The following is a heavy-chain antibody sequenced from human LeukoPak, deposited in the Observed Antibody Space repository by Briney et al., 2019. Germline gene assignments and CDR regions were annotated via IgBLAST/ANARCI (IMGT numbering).Heavy chain of an antibody. J-gene: IGHJ4*02. V-gene: IGHV1-2*02. CDR2: INPNSGGT. CDR1: GYTFTGYY. Sequence: ASVKVSCKASGYTFTGYYMHWVRQVPGQGLEWMGWINPNSGGTKYAQKFEGRVTMTRDTSISTAYMELNRLRSDDTAVYYCARVMNREGTNYWGQGTLVTVSS. CDR3: ARVMNREGTNY. D-gene: IGHD1/OR15-1a*01.